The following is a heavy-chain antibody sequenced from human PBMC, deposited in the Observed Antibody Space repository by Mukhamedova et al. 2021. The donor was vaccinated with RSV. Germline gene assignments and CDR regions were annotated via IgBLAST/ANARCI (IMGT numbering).Heavy chain of an antibody. CDR3: ARGSTGGATFYYFYY. CDR1: YY. D-gene: IGHD4-17*01. V-gene: IGHV1-46*01. Sequence: YYMHWVRQAPGQGLEWMGIINPSGVSTNYAQKFQGRVTMTRDTSTSTVYMELSSVRSEDTAVYYCARGSTGGATFYYFYYWGQGT. CDR2: INPSGVST. J-gene: IGHJ4*02.